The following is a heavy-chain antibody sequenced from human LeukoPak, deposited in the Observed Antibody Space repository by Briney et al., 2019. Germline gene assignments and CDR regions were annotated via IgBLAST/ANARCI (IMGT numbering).Heavy chain of an antibody. CDR1: GGSFSGYY. J-gene: IGHJ4*02. CDR3: ARLPPLYYYDSSGLPVPSY. V-gene: IGHV4-34*01. CDR2: INHSGST. Sequence: SETLSLTCAVYGGSFSGYYWSWIRQPPGKGLEWIGEINHSGSTNYNPSLKSRVTISVDTSKNQFSLKLSSVTAADTAVYYCARLPPLYYYDSSGLPVPSYWGQGTLVTVSS. D-gene: IGHD3-22*01.